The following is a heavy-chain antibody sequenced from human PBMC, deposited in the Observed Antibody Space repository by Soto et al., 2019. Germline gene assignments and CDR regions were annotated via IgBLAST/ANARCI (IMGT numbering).Heavy chain of an antibody. D-gene: IGHD6-13*01. J-gene: IGHJ3*02. Sequence: QVQLLESGGDLVKPGGSLRLSCAASGFTVSGYYMAWIRQPPGKGLEWISYISGDSTDTNYADSVKGRFTISRDNAKNSLYLQMNGLRAEDTAVYFCATGQQVRMADIWGQGTMVTVSS. CDR1: GFTVSGYY. CDR2: ISGDSTDT. V-gene: IGHV3-11*03. CDR3: ATGQQVRMADI.